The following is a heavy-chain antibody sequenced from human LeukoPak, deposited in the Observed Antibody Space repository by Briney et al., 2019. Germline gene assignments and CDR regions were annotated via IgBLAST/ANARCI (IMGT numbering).Heavy chain of an antibody. CDR1: GFTFSSSW. CDR2: IREDGSQK. CDR3: AREDHGDYELDY. J-gene: IGHJ4*02. Sequence: GGSLRLSCVASGFTFSSSWMTWVRQAPGKGLEWVASIREDGSQKTAVDSVRGRFTISRDNAKNSLCLQMNSLRAEDTAVYYCAREDHGDYELDYWGQGTLVTVSS. D-gene: IGHD4-17*01. V-gene: IGHV3-7*01.